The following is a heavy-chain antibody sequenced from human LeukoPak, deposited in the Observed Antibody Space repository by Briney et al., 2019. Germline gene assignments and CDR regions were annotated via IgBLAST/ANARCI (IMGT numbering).Heavy chain of an antibody. CDR2: ITDSGGRT. CDR1: GFTFSTYA. CDR3: AKQGSSGSYSPVYY. Sequence: GGSLRLSCVASGFTFSTYAMSWVRQVPGKGLEWASSITDSGGRTYYADSVKGRFTISRDDSRNALCLQMNSLRAEDTAVYSCAKQGSSGSYSPVYYWGQGTLVTVSS. V-gene: IGHV3-23*01. J-gene: IGHJ4*02. D-gene: IGHD1-26*01.